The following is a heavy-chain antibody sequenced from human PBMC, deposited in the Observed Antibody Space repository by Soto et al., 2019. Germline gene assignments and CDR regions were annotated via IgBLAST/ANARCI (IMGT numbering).Heavy chain of an antibody. Sequence: ASVKVSCKASGYTFTSYAMHWVRQAPGQRLEWMGXIXAXXXNXKXSXTXXXXVTITRDTSASTAYMELSRLRSEDTAVYYCARPRAYGDYVGWFDPWGQGTLVTVSS. CDR2: IXAXXXNX. CDR3: ARPRAYGDYVGWFDP. CDR1: GYTFTSYA. V-gene: IGHV1-3*01. D-gene: IGHD4-17*01. J-gene: IGHJ5*02.